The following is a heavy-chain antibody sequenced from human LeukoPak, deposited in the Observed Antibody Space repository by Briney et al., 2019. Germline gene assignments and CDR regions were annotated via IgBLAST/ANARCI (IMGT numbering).Heavy chain of an antibody. J-gene: IGHJ4*02. CDR3: AGRSPELTFDY. Sequence: SETLSLTCAVSGGSISSSNWWSWVRQPPGKGLEWIGEIYHSGSTNYNPSLKSRVAISVDKSKNQFSLKLSSVTAADTAVYYCAGRSPELTFDYWGQGTLVTVSS. CDR1: GGSISSSNW. D-gene: IGHD3-9*01. V-gene: IGHV4-4*02. CDR2: IYHSGST.